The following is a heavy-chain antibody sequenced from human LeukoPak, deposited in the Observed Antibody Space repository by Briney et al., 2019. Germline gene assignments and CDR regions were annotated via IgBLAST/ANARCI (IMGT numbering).Heavy chain of an antibody. CDR3: ARSGGDYFPFDY. CDR2: IKEDGSEK. D-gene: IGHD4-17*01. CDR1: GFIFSSHW. J-gene: IGHJ4*02. Sequence: GGSLRLSCTVSGFIFSSHWMHWVRQAPGKGLEWVANIKEDGSEKYYVDSVRGRFIISRDNAENSLYLQMNSLRAEDTAVYYCARSGGDYFPFDYWGQGTLVTVSS. V-gene: IGHV3-7*03.